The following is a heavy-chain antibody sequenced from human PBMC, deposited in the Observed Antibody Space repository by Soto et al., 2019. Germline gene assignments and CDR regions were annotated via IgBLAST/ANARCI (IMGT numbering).Heavy chain of an antibody. J-gene: IGHJ4*02. CDR3: ARGGHVVVVTAALDS. D-gene: IGHD2-21*02. V-gene: IGHV1-46*03. CDR2: VNPSGGHT. Sequence: QVQLVQSGAEVKKPGASVKVSCKASGDTFTDYYIHWVRQAPGQGLEWMGTVNPSGGHTTYAQHFLGRVTMTSDPSTRTLYLELTSLTSEATAVYYCARGGHVVVVTAALDSLGQGTLVTVSS. CDR1: GDTFTDYY.